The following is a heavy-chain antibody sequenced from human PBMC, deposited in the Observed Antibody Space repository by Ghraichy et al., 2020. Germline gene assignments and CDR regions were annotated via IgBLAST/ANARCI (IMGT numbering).Heavy chain of an antibody. V-gene: IGHV3-48*02. J-gene: IGHJ6*02. CDR3: ARDDRSRSHYYDGLDV. D-gene: IGHD3-10*01. Sequence: GGSLRLSCESSGFTFPDYAFNWVRQAPGKGLEWVSYVSRDGLSLYYEDSVKGRFTISRDSANNSVSLLMKSLRDGDTAIYYCARDDRSRSHYYDGLDVWGRGTTVIVSS. CDR1: GFTFPDYA. CDR2: VSRDGLSL.